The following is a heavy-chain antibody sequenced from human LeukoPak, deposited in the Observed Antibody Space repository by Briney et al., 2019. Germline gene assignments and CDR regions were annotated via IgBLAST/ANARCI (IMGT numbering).Heavy chain of an antibody. CDR3: ARDLVTVTKGFDI. CDR1: ADSFSSHY. V-gene: IGHV4-59*11. J-gene: IGHJ3*02. CDR2: ISYIGST. D-gene: IGHD4-17*01. Sequence: TSETLSLTCAVSADSFSSHYWTWIRQPPGKGLEWIGYISYIGSTNYNPSLKSRVTISIDTSRNQFSLRLSSVTAADTAVYYCARDLVTVTKGFDIWGQGTMVSVSS.